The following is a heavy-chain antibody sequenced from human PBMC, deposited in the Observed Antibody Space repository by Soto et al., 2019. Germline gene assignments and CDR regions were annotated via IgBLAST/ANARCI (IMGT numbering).Heavy chain of an antibody. Sequence: GGSLRLSCAASGFTFSSYAMSWVRQAPGKGLEWVSAISGSGGSTYYADSVKGRFTISRDNSKNTLYLQMNSLRAEDTAVYYCAKISSSWFQEPWFEPCGQGTLATVSS. D-gene: IGHD6-13*01. CDR2: ISGSGGST. CDR1: GFTFSSYA. V-gene: IGHV3-23*01. CDR3: AKISSSWFQEPWFEP. J-gene: IGHJ5*02.